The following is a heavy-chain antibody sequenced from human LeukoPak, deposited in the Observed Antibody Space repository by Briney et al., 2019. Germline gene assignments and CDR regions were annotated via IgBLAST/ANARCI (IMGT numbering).Heavy chain of an antibody. V-gene: IGHV3-33*06. J-gene: IGHJ6*02. CDR3: AKAGLGGYQRPLVYYYYGMDV. CDR1: GFTFSSCG. Sequence: GGSLRLSCAASGFTFSSCGMHWVRQAPGKGLEWVAVIWYDGSNKYYADSVKGRFTISRDNSKNTLYLQMNSLRAEDTAVYYCAKAGLGGYQRPLVYYYYGMDVWGQGTTVTVSS. D-gene: IGHD6-25*01. CDR2: IWYDGSNK.